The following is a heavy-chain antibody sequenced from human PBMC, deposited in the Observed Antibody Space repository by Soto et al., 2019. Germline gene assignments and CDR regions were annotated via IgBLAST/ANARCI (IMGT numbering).Heavy chain of an antibody. D-gene: IGHD2-2*01. Sequence: GGSLRLSCAASGFTFSSYGMHWVRQAPGKGLEWVAVISYDGSNKYYADSVKGRFTISRDNSKNTLYLQMNSLRAEDTAVYYCAKEGVVVPAAMDVWGQGTTVTVSS. CDR2: ISYDGSNK. V-gene: IGHV3-30*18. CDR3: AKEGVVVPAAMDV. CDR1: GFTFSSYG. J-gene: IGHJ6*02.